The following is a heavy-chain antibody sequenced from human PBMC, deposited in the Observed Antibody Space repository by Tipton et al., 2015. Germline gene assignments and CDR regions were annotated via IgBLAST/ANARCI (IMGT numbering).Heavy chain of an antibody. CDR3: ARALFYGGNTDWYFDL. D-gene: IGHD4-23*01. V-gene: IGHV4-61*01. CDR1: GGSVSTSNYY. J-gene: IGHJ2*01. CDR2: ISYSGST. Sequence: LRLSCTVSGGSVSTSNYYWGWIRQSPGKGLEWIGYISYSGSTHYNPSLKRRVTISLDTSKNQFSLTLNSVTAADTAVYYCARALFYGGNTDWYFDLWGRGPLVTVSS.